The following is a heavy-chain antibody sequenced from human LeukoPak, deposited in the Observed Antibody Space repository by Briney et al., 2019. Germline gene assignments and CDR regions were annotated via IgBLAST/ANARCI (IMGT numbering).Heavy chain of an antibody. CDR1: GGSISTYC. Sequence: SETLSLTCTVSGGSISTYCWSWIRQPPGKGLEWIGYIYSSGGTNYNPSLKSRVTISEDTSKNQISLKLKSVTAADTAVYYCARRSWYVDYWGQGTLVTVSS. J-gene: IGHJ4*02. V-gene: IGHV4-59*08. CDR3: ARRSWYVDY. CDR2: IYSSGGT. D-gene: IGHD6-13*01.